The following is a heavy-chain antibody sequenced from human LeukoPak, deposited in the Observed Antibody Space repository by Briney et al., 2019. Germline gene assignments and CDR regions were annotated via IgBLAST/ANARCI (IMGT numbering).Heavy chain of an antibody. CDR3: ARHGPLYDIWSAQFYFDY. Sequence: SETLSLTCTVSGGSISTYYWSWIRQPPGEGLEWIGFIYHSGSTNYNPSLKSRVTISVDTSTNRFSLKMKSVTAADTAVYYCARHGPLYDIWSAQFYFDYWGQGTLVAVSS. CDR1: GGSISTYY. J-gene: IGHJ4*02. V-gene: IGHV4-59*08. CDR2: IYHSGST. D-gene: IGHD3-3*01.